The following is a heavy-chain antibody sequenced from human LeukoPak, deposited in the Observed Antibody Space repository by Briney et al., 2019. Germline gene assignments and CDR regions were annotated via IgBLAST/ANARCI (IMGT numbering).Heavy chain of an antibody. D-gene: IGHD2-8*01. CDR3: ARDFYCDNGECFDN. CDR1: GFTFSSYS. J-gene: IGHJ4*02. CDR2: INTGSTYI. Sequence: PGGSLRLSCATSGFTFSSYSMNWVRQAPGKGLEWVSSINTGSTYINCADSVKGRFTISRDNAKNSLYLQMNSLRAEDTAVYYCARDFYCDNGECFDNWGQGTLVTVSS. V-gene: IGHV3-21*01.